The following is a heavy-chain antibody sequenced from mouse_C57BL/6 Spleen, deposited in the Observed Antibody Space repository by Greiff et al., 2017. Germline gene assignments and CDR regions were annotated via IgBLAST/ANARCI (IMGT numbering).Heavy chain of an antibody. CDR1: GFTFSDYG. D-gene: IGHD1-1*01. J-gene: IGHJ3*01. V-gene: IGHV5-17*01. Sequence: EVKLVESGGGLVKPGGSLKLSCAASGFTFSDYGMHWVRQAPEKGLEWVAYISSGNSTIYYADTVKGRFTISRGNAKNTLFLEMTSLRSEDTAMYYCASIYYGSSYGFAYWGQGTMVTVSA. CDR2: ISSGNSTI. CDR3: ASIYYGSSYGFAY.